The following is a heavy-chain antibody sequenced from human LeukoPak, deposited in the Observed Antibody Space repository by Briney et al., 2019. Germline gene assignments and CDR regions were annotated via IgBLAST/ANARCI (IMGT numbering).Heavy chain of an antibody. D-gene: IGHD3-22*01. Sequence: GGSLRLSCAASGFTFSSYEMNWVRQAPGKGLEWVSYISSSGSTIYYADSVKGRFTISRDNAKNSLYLQMNSLRAEDTAVYYCARVRESYYYDSSGPTRIDYWGQGTLVTVSS. CDR2: ISSSGSTI. J-gene: IGHJ4*02. V-gene: IGHV3-48*03. CDR3: ARVRESYYYDSSGPTRIDY. CDR1: GFTFSSYE.